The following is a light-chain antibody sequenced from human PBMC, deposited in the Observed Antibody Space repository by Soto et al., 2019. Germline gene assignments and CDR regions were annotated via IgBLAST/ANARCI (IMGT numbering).Light chain of an antibody. CDR3: QQAHSFPYT. V-gene: IGKV1D-12*01. J-gene: IGKJ2*01. CDR2: AAS. CDR1: QSISIC. Sequence: DIQMTHSPSSVAASVGDRVTITCRARQSISICLDWYQQKPGKSPKLLIYAASSLQSGVPSRFSGSGSGTDFTLTITSLQPEDVATYYCQQAHSFPYTFGQGTKLRIK.